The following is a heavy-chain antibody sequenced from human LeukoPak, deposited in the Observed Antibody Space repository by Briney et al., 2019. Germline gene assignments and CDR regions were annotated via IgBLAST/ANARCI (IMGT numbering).Heavy chain of an antibody. J-gene: IGHJ4*02. V-gene: IGHV4-34*01. CDR2: INHSGST. D-gene: IGHD3-3*01. CDR3: AGGLGGPLFDY. CDR1: GGSFSGYY. Sequence: SETLSLTCAVYGGSFSGYYWSWIRQPPGKGLEWIGEINHSGSTNFHPSLKSRVTISVDTSKNQFSLQLSSVTAADTAVYYCAGGLGGPLFDYWGRGTLVTVSS.